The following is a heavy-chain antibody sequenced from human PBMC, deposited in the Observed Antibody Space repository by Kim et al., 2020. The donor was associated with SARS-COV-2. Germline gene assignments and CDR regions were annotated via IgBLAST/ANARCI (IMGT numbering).Heavy chain of an antibody. CDR1: GFTFGHYA. J-gene: IGHJ6*02. V-gene: IGHV3-30*04. Sequence: GGSLRLSCSASGFTFGHYAMHWVRQAPGKGLESVAIISYDGSTKYYADSVQGRFTVSRHNSQNILYLQMHSLSAEDTAVYYCASRGGENKSAFYYYYGLDVWGQGTTVTVS. D-gene: IGHD2-21*01. CDR2: ISYDGSTK. CDR3: ASRGGENKSAFYYYYGLDV.